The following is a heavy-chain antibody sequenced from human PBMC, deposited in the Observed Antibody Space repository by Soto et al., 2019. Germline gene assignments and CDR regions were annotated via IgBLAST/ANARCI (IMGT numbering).Heavy chain of an antibody. V-gene: IGHV1-69*13. CDR1: GGTFSSYA. J-gene: IGHJ6*02. CDR2: IIPIFGTA. CDR3: AREATMVRGVIGYYYYGMDV. D-gene: IGHD3-10*01. Sequence: SVKVSCKASGGTFSSYAISWVRQAPGQGLEWMGGIIPIFGTANYAQKFQGRVTITADESTSTAYMELSSLRSEDTAVYYCAREATMVRGVIGYYYYGMDVWGQGTTVTVYS.